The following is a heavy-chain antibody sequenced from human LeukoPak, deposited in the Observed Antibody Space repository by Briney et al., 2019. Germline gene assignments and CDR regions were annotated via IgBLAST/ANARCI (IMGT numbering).Heavy chain of an antibody. CDR3: ARPRGYKPAVHDAFDI. D-gene: IGHD1-14*01. Sequence: GGSLRLSCAASGFTFSSYWMSWVRQAPGKGLEWVANIKQDGSEKYYVDSVKGRFTISRDNAKNSLYLQMNSLRAEDTAVYYCARPRGYKPAVHDAFDIWGQGTMVTVSS. V-gene: IGHV3-7*01. CDR2: IKQDGSEK. CDR1: GFTFSSYW. J-gene: IGHJ3*02.